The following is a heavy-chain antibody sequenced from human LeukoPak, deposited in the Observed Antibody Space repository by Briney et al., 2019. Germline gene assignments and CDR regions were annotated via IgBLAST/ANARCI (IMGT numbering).Heavy chain of an antibody. Sequence: ASVKVSCKASGNTFTAYYIHWVRQAPGQGLEWMGRINPNSGGTDYAQNFRGRVTLTRDTSISTAYMDLTRLRSDDTAVYYCASDQAGSVNSFDPWGQGTLVIVSS. V-gene: IGHV1-2*06. CDR1: GNTFTAYY. CDR2: INPNSGGT. CDR3: ASDQAGSVNSFDP. J-gene: IGHJ5*02.